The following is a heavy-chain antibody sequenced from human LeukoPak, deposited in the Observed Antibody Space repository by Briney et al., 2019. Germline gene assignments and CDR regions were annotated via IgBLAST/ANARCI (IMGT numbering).Heavy chain of an antibody. Sequence: ASVKVSCNASGYTFTSYGISWVRQAPGQGLEWMGWISAYNDNTNYAQKFQGRVTMTEDTSTDTAYMELSSLRSEDTAVYYCATTHYDFWSGYSPGWFDPWGQGTLVTVSS. CDR3: ATTHYDFWSGYSPGWFDP. CDR1: GYTFTSYG. V-gene: IGHV1-18*01. J-gene: IGHJ5*02. CDR2: ISAYNDNT. D-gene: IGHD3-3*01.